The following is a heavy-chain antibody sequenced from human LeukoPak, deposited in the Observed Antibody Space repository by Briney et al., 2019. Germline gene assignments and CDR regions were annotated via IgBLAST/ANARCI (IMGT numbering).Heavy chain of an antibody. CDR2: ISYDGSNK. CDR1: GFTFSSYG. D-gene: IGHD2-2*01. Sequence: GGSLRLSCAASGFTFSSYGMHWVRQAPGKGLEWVAVISYDGSNKYYADSVKGRFTISRDNSKNTLYLQMNSLRAEDTAVYYCAVVPAATFDNWGQGTLVTVSS. J-gene: IGHJ4*02. CDR3: AVVPAATFDN. V-gene: IGHV3-30*03.